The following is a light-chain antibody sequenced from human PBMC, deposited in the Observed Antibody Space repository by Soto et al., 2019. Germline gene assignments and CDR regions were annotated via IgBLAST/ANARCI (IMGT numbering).Light chain of an antibody. Sequence: QSALTQPASVSGSPGQSITISCTGTSSDVGGYNYVSWYQQHPGKAPKLMIYDVSNRPSGVSNRFSGSQSGNTASLTISGLQAEDEADYYCSSYTSSSVGVFGGGTKLTVL. V-gene: IGLV2-14*01. CDR3: SSYTSSSVGV. CDR1: SSDVGGYNY. J-gene: IGLJ2*01. CDR2: DVS.